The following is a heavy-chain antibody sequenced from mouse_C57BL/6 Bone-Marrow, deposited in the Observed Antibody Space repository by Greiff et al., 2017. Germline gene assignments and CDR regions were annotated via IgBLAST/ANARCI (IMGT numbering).Heavy chain of an antibody. CDR3: ARGPYYSNYDAMDY. Sequence: QVQLQQSGAELVRPGTSVKLSCKASGYTFTSYWMHWVKQRPGQGLEWIGVIDPSDSYTNYNQKFKGKATLTVDTSSSTAYMQLSSLTSEDSAVYYCARGPYYSNYDAMDYWGQGTSVTVSS. CDR1: GYTFTSYW. D-gene: IGHD2-5*01. V-gene: IGHV1-59*01. J-gene: IGHJ4*01. CDR2: IDPSDSYT.